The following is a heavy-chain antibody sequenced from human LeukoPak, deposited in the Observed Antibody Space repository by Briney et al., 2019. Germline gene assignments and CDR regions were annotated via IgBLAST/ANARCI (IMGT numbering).Heavy chain of an antibody. V-gene: IGHV4-4*02. Sequence: SETLSLTCAVSGGSFSSSNWWSWVRQPPGKGLEWIGEIYHSGSTNYNPSLKSRATISVDKSKNQFSLKLSSVTGADTAVYYCARAPIVVELNAFDIWGQGTMVTVSS. J-gene: IGHJ3*02. D-gene: IGHD2-21*01. CDR1: GGSFSSSNW. CDR2: IYHSGST. CDR3: ARAPIVVELNAFDI.